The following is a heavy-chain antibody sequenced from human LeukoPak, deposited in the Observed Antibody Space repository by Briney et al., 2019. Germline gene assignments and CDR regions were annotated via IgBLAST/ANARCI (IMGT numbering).Heavy chain of an antibody. J-gene: IGHJ4*02. V-gene: IGHV4-34*01. CDR2: INHSGST. CDR3: ARLPYDLLTGYYDFDY. D-gene: IGHD3-9*01. CDR1: GGSFSGYY. Sequence: PSETLSLTCAVYGGSFSGYYWSWIRQPPGKGLEWIGEINHSGSTNYNPSLKSRVTISVDTSKNQFSLKLSSVTAADTAVYYCARLPYDLLTGYYDFDYWGQGTLVTVSS.